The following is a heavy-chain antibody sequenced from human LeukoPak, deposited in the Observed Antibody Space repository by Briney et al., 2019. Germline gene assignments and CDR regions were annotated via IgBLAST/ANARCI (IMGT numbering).Heavy chain of an antibody. V-gene: IGHV3-30-3*01. CDR2: ISYDGSNK. D-gene: IGHD6-13*01. CDR3: AREGSSSSFDY. Sequence: PGGSLRLSCAASGFIFSSYAMHWVRQAPGKGLEWVAIISYDGSNKYYADSVKGRFTISRDNSKNTLYLQMNSPRTEDTAVYFCAREGSSSSFDYWGQGTLVTVSS. J-gene: IGHJ4*02. CDR1: GFIFSSYA.